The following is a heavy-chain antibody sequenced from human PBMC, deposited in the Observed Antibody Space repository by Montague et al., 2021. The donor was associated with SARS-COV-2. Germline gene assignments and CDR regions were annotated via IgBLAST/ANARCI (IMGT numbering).Heavy chain of an antibody. J-gene: IGHJ6*02. CDR3: ARVRYYGSGTSLGMDV. V-gene: IGHV4-34*01. D-gene: IGHD3-10*01. CDR2: INHSGST. Sequence: SETLFLTCAVYGGSFGGYYWSWIRQPPGKGLEWIGEINHSGSTNYNPSLKSRVTISVDTSKNQFSLKLSSVTAADTAVYYCARVRYYGSGTSLGMDVWGQGTTVTVPS. CDR1: GGSFGGYY.